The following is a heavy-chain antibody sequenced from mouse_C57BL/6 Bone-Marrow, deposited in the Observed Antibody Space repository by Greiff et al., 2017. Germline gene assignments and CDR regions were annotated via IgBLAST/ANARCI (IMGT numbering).Heavy chain of an antibody. Sequence: EVHLVESGGGLVQPGESLKLSCESNEYVFPSHDMSWVRKTPEKRLELVAAIKSDGGSTYYPDTMEGRFIISRDNTKKTLYLQMSSLRSEDTALYYCARHKGYDYDWFAYWGQGTLVTVSA. D-gene: IGHD2-4*01. CDR1: EYVFPSHD. J-gene: IGHJ3*01. V-gene: IGHV5-2*01. CDR2: IKSDGGST. CDR3: ARHKGYDYDWFAY.